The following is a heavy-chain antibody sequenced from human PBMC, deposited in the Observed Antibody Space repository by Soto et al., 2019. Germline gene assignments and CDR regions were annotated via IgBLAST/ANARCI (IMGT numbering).Heavy chain of an antibody. D-gene: IGHD3-10*01. CDR3: ARGVGSGSYYNQYNWFDP. CDR2: ISAYNGNT. CDR1: GYTFASYA. Sequence: ASVKVSCKASGYTFASYAISWMRQAPGQGLEWMGWISAYNGNTNHAQKLQGRVTMTTDTSTSTAYMELRSLRSDDTAVYYCARGVGSGSYYNQYNWFDPWGQGTLVTVPQ. V-gene: IGHV1-18*01. J-gene: IGHJ5*02.